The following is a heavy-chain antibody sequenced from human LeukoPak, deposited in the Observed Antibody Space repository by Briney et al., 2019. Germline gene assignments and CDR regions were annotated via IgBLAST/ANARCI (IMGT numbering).Heavy chain of an antibody. CDR2: IHYSDT. J-gene: IGHJ4*02. CDR3: ASQSGGYAY. CDR1: GGSISSGGYS. D-gene: IGHD5-12*01. Sequence: SETLSLTCAVSGGSISSGGYSWSWIRQPPGKGLEWIGYIHYSDTYYNPSLRSRVTILVDTSKNQFSLKLSSVTAADTAVYYCASQSGGYAYWGQGTLVTVSS. V-gene: IGHV4-30-4*07.